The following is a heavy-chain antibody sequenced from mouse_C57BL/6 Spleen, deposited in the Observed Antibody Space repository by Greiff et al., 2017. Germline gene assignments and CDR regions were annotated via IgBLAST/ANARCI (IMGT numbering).Heavy chain of an antibody. CDR1: GYTFTDYY. J-gene: IGHJ3*01. CDR3: ARPYYYGSSQGFAY. D-gene: IGHD1-1*01. V-gene: IGHV1-26*01. Sequence: VQLQQSGPELVKPGASVKISCKASGYTFTDYYMNWVKQSHGKSLEWIGDINPNNGGTSYNQKFKGKATLTVDTSSSPAYMELRSLTSEDSAVYYCARPYYYGSSQGFAYWGQGTLVTVSA. CDR2: INPNNGGT.